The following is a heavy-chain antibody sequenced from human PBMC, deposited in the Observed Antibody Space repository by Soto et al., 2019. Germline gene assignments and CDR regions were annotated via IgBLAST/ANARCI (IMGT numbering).Heavy chain of an antibody. CDR3: ARDLVDGYNPNSFDY. CDR1: GFTFSSYW. J-gene: IGHJ4*02. D-gene: IGHD5-12*01. V-gene: IGHV3-7*05. CDR2: IKQDGSEK. Sequence: GGSLRLSCAASGFTFSSYWMSWVRQAPGKGLEWVANIKQDGSEKYYVDSVKGRFTISRDNAKNSLYLQMNSLRAEDTAVYYCARDLVDGYNPNSFDYWGQGTLVTVSS.